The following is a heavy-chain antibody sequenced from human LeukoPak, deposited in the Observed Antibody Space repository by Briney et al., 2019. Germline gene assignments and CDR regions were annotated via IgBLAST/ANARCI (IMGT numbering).Heavy chain of an antibody. Sequence: GGSLRLSCAAPGFTFSDYYMSWVRQAPGEGLEWVSYISSTSTYTNYAGSVKGRFTISRDNAKNSLYLQMNSLRAEDTAVYYCAKEFCSGGSCNLDYWGQGTLVTVSS. CDR3: AKEFCSGGSCNLDY. V-gene: IGHV3-11*05. J-gene: IGHJ4*02. CDR1: GFTFSDYY. D-gene: IGHD2-15*01. CDR2: ISSTSTYT.